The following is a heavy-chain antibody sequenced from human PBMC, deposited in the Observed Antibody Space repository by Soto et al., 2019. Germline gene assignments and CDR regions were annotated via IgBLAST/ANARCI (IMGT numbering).Heavy chain of an antibody. V-gene: IGHV3-33*01. D-gene: IGHD2-15*01. CDR1: GFTFSSYG. Sequence: GGSLRLSCAASGFTFSSYGMHWVRQAPGKGLEWVAVIWYDGSNKYYADSVKGRFTISRDNSKNTLYLQMNSLRAEDTAVYYCARDGTPWDYYYMDVMGKGTKVTVSS. CDR2: IWYDGSNK. CDR3: ARDGTPWDYYYMDV. J-gene: IGHJ6*03.